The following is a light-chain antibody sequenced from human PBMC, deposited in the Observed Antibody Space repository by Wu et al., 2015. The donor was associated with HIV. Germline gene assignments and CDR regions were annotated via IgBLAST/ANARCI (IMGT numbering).Light chain of an antibody. CDR2: GAS. V-gene: IGKV3-20*01. CDR1: QRVSTF. J-gene: IGKJ1*01. CDR3: QQYGSSPTT. Sequence: DIVLTQSPATLSLSPGGRATLSCRASQRVSTFVAWYQHRPGQAPRLVIYGASNRATGIPARFSGSGSETDFTLTISRLEPEDFVVYYCQQYGSSPTTFGQGTKVEIK.